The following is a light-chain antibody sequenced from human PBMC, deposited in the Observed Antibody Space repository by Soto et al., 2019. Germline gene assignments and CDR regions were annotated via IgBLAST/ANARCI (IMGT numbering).Light chain of an antibody. CDR2: EVS. CDR3: SSYRSSNTLL. Sequence: QSALTQPASVSGSPGQWITISCTGTSCDVGDYDYVSWYQQYAGKAPKMMIYEVSNRPSGVSNRFSGSKSGNTASLTISGLQAEDEADYYCSSYRSSNTLLFGGGTKLTVL. V-gene: IGLV2-14*01. CDR1: SCDVGDYDY. J-gene: IGLJ2*01.